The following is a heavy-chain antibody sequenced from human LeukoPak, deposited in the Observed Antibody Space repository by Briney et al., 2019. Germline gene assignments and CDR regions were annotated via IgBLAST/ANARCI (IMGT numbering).Heavy chain of an antibody. V-gene: IGHV3-23*01. J-gene: IGHJ4*02. Sequence: GGSLRLSCAASGFTFSSYAMCWVRQTPGKGLEWVSSISGGGTTYYVDSVKGRFTISRDNSKNTLYLQLNNLRAEDTALYYCARGMTVPDYWGQGTLVTVSS. CDR1: GFTFSSYA. CDR3: ARGMTVPDY. CDR2: ISGGGTT.